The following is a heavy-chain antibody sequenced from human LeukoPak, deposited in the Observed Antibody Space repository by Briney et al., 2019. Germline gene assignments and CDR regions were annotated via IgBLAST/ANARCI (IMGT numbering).Heavy chain of an antibody. V-gene: IGHV3-53*01. CDR3: ARAKLYGDYADAFDI. D-gene: IGHD4-17*01. CDR1: GFTVSSNY. CDR2: IYSGGST. J-gene: IGHJ3*02. Sequence: PGGSLRLSCAASGFTVSSNYMSWVRHAPGKGLEWVSVIYSGGSTYYADSVKGRFTISRDDSKNTLYLQMNSLRAEDTAVYYCARAKLYGDYADAFDIWGQGTMVTVSS.